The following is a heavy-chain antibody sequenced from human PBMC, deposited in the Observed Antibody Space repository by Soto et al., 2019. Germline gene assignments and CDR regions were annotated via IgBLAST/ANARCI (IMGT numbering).Heavy chain of an antibody. CDR3: ARDGVDGSGSYYFDY. CDR1: GFTFSSYA. D-gene: IGHD3-10*01. V-gene: IGHV3-30-3*01. Sequence: GGSLRLSCAASGFTFSSYAMHWVRQAPGKGLEWVAVISYDGSNKYYADSVKGRFTISRDNSKNTLYLQMNSLRAEDTAVYYCARDGVDGSGSYYFDYWGQGTLVTV. CDR2: ISYDGSNK. J-gene: IGHJ4*02.